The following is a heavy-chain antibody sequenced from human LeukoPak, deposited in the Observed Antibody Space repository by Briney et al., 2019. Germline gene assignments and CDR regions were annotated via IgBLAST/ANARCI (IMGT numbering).Heavy chain of an antibody. CDR2: INHSGST. V-gene: IGHV4-34*01. J-gene: IGHJ5*02. CDR1: GGSFSGYY. CDR3: ARHGSVRSPLGP. D-gene: IGHD3-10*01. Sequence: SETLSPTCAVYGGSFSGYYWSWIRQPPGKGLEGVGEINHSGSTNYNPSLKSRVTISVDTSKNQFSLNLRSVTAADTAVYYCARHGSVRSPLGPWGQGTLVTVSS.